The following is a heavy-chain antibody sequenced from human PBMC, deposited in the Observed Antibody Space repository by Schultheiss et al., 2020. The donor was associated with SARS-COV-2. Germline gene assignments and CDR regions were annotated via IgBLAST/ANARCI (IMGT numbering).Heavy chain of an antibody. J-gene: IGHJ6*03. V-gene: IGHV3-21*01. D-gene: IGHD6-13*01. CDR3: ARDRGSSWYPVRYYYYMDV. CDR1: GFTFSSYS. CDR2: ISSSSSYI. Sequence: WGSLRLSCAASGFTFSSYSMNWVRQAPGKGLEWVSSISSSSSYIYYADSVKGRFTISRDNAKNSLYLQMNSLRAEDTAVYYCARDRGSSWYPVRYYYYMDVWGKGTTVTVSS.